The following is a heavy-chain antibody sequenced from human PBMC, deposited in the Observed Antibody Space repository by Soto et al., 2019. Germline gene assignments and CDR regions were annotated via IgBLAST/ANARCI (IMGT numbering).Heavy chain of an antibody. CDR1: GFTVISNY. D-gene: IGHD5-12*01. CDR2: IYSGGST. Sequence: EVQLVESGGGLVQPGGSLRLSCAASGFTVISNYMSWVRQAPGKGLEWVSVIYSGGSTYYADSVKGRFTISRDNSKNTLYLQMNSLRAEDTAVYYCARGLYSGWHYFDYWGQGTLVTVSS. CDR3: ARGLYSGWHYFDY. J-gene: IGHJ4*02. V-gene: IGHV3-66*01.